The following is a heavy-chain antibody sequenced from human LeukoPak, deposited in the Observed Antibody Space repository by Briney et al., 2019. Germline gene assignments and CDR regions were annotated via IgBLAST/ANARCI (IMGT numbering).Heavy chain of an antibody. Sequence: ASVKVSCKASGYTFTGYYMNWVRQAPGQGLEWMGWISPNSGGTNYAQKFQGRVTMTRDTSISTAYMELSRLTSDDTAVYYCARHPYSGSYHFDYWGQGTLVTVSS. V-gene: IGHV1-2*02. D-gene: IGHD1-26*01. CDR1: GYTFTGYY. J-gene: IGHJ4*02. CDR3: ARHPYSGSYHFDY. CDR2: ISPNSGGT.